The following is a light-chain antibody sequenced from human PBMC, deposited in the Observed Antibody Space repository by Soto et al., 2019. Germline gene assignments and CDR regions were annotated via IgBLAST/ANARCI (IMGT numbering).Light chain of an antibody. Sequence: EIVMTQSPATLSVSPGERATLSCRASQSVSSNLAWYQQKPGQAPRLLIYGASTRATGIPARFSGSGSGTEFTLTISSLKSEDFAVYYCQQYNNWYTFGQGTKLEIE. J-gene: IGKJ2*01. CDR1: QSVSSN. CDR3: QQYNNWYT. V-gene: IGKV3-15*01. CDR2: GAS.